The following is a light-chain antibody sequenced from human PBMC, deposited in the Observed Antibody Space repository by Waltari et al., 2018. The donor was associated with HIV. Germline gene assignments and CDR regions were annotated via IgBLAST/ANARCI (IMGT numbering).Light chain of an antibody. CDR3: TSYTTTNTWV. J-gene: IGLJ3*02. CDR1: VTDVGTNNY. Sequence: QSALTQPASVSGSPGQSITIPCTGTVTDVGTNNYVSWFQQHPVKAPKLRISEVSNRPSGVSHRFSGSKSGNTASLIISGLQAEDEASYYCTSYTTTNTWVFGGGTNLTVL. CDR2: EVS. V-gene: IGLV2-14*01.